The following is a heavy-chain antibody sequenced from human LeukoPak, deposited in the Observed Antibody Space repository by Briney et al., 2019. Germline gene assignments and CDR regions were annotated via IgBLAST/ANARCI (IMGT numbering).Heavy chain of an antibody. CDR3: ARYYIYYYYMDV. V-gene: IGHV1-8*02. CDR1: GYTFTSYD. J-gene: IGHJ6*03. CDR2: MNPNSGNT. Sequence: ASVKVSCKASGYTFTSYDINWVRQATGQGLEWMGWMNPNSGNTGYAQKFQGRVTMTTDTSTSTAYMELRSLRSDDTAVYYCARYYIYYYYMDVWGKGTTVTISS.